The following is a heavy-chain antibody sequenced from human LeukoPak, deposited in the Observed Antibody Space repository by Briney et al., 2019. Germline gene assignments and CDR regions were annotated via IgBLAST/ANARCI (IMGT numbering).Heavy chain of an antibody. V-gene: IGHV3-21*01. Sequence: GGSLRLSCAASGFTFRNFAMNWVRQAPGKGLEWVSAISGSGSSTYYADSVKGRFTISRDNAKNSLYLQMNSLRAEDTAVYYCARGPSIAGYYFDYWGQGTLVTVSS. J-gene: IGHJ4*02. CDR1: GFTFRNFA. CDR3: ARGPSIAGYYFDY. D-gene: IGHD6-13*01. CDR2: ISGSGSST.